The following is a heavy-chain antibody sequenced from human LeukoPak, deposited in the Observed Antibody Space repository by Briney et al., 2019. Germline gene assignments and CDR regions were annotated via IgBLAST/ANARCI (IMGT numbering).Heavy chain of an antibody. Sequence: PSETLSLTCTVSSGSISGYYWSWIRQPPGKELEYIGYTYYGGSTSYNPSLKSRVTISLDTSKNQFSLKMSSVTAADTAVYYCAREGIAVADTYYYYYMDVWGKGTWVTVSS. CDR3: AREGIAVADTYYYYYMDV. CDR2: TYYGGST. V-gene: IGHV4-59*12. CDR1: SGSISGYY. D-gene: IGHD6-19*01. J-gene: IGHJ6*03.